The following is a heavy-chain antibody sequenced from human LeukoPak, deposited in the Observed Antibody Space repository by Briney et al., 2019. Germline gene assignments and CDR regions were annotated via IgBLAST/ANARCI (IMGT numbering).Heavy chain of an antibody. D-gene: IGHD3-16*01. Sequence: SETLSLTCAVSGYSISSGYYWGWIRQPPGKGLEWIGSIYHSGTTYYNPSLKSRVTISVDTSKNQFSLKLSSVTAADTAVYYCARGIPPRGGHFDYWGQGTLVTVS. J-gene: IGHJ4*02. V-gene: IGHV4-38-2*01. CDR1: GYSISSGYY. CDR3: ARGIPPRGGHFDY. CDR2: IYHSGTT.